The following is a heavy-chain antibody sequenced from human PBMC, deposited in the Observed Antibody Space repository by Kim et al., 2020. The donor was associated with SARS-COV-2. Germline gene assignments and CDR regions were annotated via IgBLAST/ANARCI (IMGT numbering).Heavy chain of an antibody. J-gene: IGHJ4*02. CDR2: IGWNSGTI. CDR3: AKGGTVQDFDY. Sequence: GGSLRHSCAASGFIFDDYAMHWVRQAPGKGLEWVSGIGWNSGTIGYADSVKGRFTISRDNAKNSLYLQMNSLRTEDTAFYYCAKGGTVQDFDYWGRGTLVTVSS. CDR1: GFIFDDYA. D-gene: IGHD1-1*01. V-gene: IGHV3-9*01.